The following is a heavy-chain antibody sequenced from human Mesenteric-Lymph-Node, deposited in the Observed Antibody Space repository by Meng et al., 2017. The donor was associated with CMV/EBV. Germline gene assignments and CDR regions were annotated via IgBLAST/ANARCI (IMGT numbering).Heavy chain of an antibody. J-gene: IGHJ6*02. CDR2: IRYDGSTK. Sequence: GESLKISCSASGFTFNNYGMHWVRLAPGKGLEWVAFIRYDGSTKVYSDSVKGRFTISRDNSKNTLAMEMNSLRADDTAIYYCAKDDCDITNCWQFYGLDVWGQGTTVTVSS. V-gene: IGHV3-30*02. CDR1: GFTFNNYG. CDR3: AKDDCDITNCWQFYGLDV. D-gene: IGHD2-2*01.